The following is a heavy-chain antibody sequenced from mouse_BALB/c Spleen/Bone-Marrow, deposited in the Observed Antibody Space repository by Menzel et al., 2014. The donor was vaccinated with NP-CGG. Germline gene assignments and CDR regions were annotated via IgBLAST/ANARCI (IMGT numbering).Heavy chain of an antibody. CDR1: GYTFTDYA. CDR3: ASPIYYGNYEGFAY. J-gene: IGHJ3*01. D-gene: IGHD2-1*01. V-gene: IGHV1-67*01. Sequence: QVQLQQPGPELVRPGVSVKISCKVSGYTFTDYAMHWVKQSHAKSLEWIGVISTYSGNTNYNQKFKGKATMTVDKSSSTAYMELARLTSEDSAIYYCASPIYYGNYEGFAYWGQGTLVTVSA. CDR2: ISTYSGNT.